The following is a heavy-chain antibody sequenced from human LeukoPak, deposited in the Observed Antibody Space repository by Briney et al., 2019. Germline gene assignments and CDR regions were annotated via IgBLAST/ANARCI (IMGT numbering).Heavy chain of an antibody. V-gene: IGHV4-38-2*02. D-gene: IGHD3-10*01. J-gene: IGHJ4*02. CDR2: IYYSGNT. Sequence: PSETLSLTCTVSGYSISSGYYWGWIRQPPGKGLEWIGSIYYSGNTYYNASLKSRVTISVDTAKNQFSLKLTSVTAADTAVYYCARQTGSGLFTLPGGQGTLVTVSS. CDR3: ARQTGSGLFTLP. CDR1: GYSISSGYY.